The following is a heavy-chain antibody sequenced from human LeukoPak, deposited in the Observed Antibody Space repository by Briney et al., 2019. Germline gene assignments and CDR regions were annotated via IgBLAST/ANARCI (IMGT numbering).Heavy chain of an antibody. Sequence: SETLSLTCAVYGGSFSGYYWSWIRQPPGKGLEWIGEINDRGSTKFNPSLKSRVTISVHTPKKQISLKVNSVTAADTAIYYCARDGDKAAVDWNFDIWGRGTLVTVSS. V-gene: IGHV4-34*01. CDR2: INDRGST. CDR3: ARDGDKAAVDWNFDI. J-gene: IGHJ2*01. D-gene: IGHD4-17*01. CDR1: GGSFSGYY.